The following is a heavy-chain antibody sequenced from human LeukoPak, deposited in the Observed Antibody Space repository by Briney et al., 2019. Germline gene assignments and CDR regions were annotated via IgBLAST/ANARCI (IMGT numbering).Heavy chain of an antibody. CDR1: GYTFTGYY. Sequence: ASVKVSCKASGYTFTGYYMHWVRQAPGQGLEWMGRINPNSGGTNYAQKFQGGVTMTRDTSISTAYMELSRLRSDDTAVYYCASLPPYYYDSSGYPTSHWGQGTLVTVSS. J-gene: IGHJ4*02. CDR3: ASLPPYYYDSSGYPTSH. D-gene: IGHD3-22*01. CDR2: INPNSGGT. V-gene: IGHV1-2*06.